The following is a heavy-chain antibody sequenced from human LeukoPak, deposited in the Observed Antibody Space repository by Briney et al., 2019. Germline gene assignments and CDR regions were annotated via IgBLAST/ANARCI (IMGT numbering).Heavy chain of an antibody. V-gene: IGHV3-23*01. CDR3: ATEKRSTTAYDY. D-gene: IGHD4-17*01. Sequence: GGSLRLSCAASGFSFSTYVMSWVRQAPGKGLAWVSDISGSGGNTHYADSMKGRFTISRDNSKNTLYLQMNSLRAEDTALYYCATEKRSTTAYDYWGQGTLVTVSS. CDR1: GFSFSTYV. J-gene: IGHJ4*02. CDR2: ISGSGGNT.